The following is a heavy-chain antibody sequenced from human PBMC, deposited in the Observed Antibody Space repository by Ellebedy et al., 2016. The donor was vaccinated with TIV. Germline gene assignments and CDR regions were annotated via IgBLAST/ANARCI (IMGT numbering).Heavy chain of an antibody. V-gene: IGHV3-21*01. Sequence: GGSLRLSXAASGFTFSSYSMNWVRQAPGKGLEWVSSISSSSSYIYYADSVKGRFTISRDNAKNSLYLQMNSLRAEDTAVYYCARDDYGDYAVPTDAFDIWGQGTMVTVSS. D-gene: IGHD4-17*01. J-gene: IGHJ3*02. CDR3: ARDDYGDYAVPTDAFDI. CDR2: ISSSSSYI. CDR1: GFTFSSYS.